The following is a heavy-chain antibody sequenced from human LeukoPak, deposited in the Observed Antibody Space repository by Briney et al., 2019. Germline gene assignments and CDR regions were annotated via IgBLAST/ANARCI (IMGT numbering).Heavy chain of an antibody. D-gene: IGHD4-23*01. CDR3: ARDVHGGAFDY. J-gene: IGHJ4*02. CDR2: INQDGSAK. V-gene: IGHV3-7*01. CDR1: GFTFSTYG. Sequence: GGSLRLSCETSGFTFSTYGMHWVRQAPGKGLEWVANINQDGSAKYYVDSVKGRFTFSRDNAMNSLFLQMNSLRAEDTAVYYCARDVHGGAFDYWGQGTLVTVSS.